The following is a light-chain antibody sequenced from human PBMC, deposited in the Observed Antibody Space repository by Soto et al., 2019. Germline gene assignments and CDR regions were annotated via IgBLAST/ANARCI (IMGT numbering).Light chain of an antibody. CDR1: QSISGRY. CDR3: HQRQSWPRT. J-gene: IGKJ1*01. CDR2: AAS. Sequence: PGGIASLSCMASQSISGRYLAWYQQKPGQAPRLLIYAASSRATGSPDRFSGGGSGTDFTLTISDVQPEDFAVYYCHQRQSWPRTFGQGTKVDIK. V-gene: IGKV3D-20*02.